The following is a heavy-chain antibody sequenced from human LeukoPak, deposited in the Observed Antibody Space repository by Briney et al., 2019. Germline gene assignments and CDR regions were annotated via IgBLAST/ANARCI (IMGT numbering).Heavy chain of an antibody. CDR3: ASSAGMDYYYYYMDV. V-gene: IGHV1-18*01. CDR1: GYTFTSYG. CDR2: ISAYNGNT. Sequence: ASVKVSCKASGYTFTSYGISWVRQAPGQGLEWMGWISAYNGNTNYAQKLQGRVTMTTDTSTSTAYMELRSLRSDDTAVYYCASSAGMDYYYYYMDVWGKGTTVTISS. J-gene: IGHJ6*03. D-gene: IGHD3-10*01.